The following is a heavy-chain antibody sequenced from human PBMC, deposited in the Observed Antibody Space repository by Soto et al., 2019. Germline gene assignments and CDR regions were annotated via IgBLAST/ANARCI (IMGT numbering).Heavy chain of an antibody. Sequence: SVKVSCKDSGYTLTSYDSKWVRQATGQGLEWMGWMNPNSGNTGYAQKFQGRVTMTRNTSISTAYMELSSLRSNDTAIYYCAMVDVYVTPSPQDVWGQGTTVTVSS. D-gene: IGHD3-16*01. CDR3: AMVDVYVTPSPQDV. J-gene: IGHJ6*02. CDR1: GYTLTSYD. CDR2: MNPNSGNT. V-gene: IGHV1-8*01.